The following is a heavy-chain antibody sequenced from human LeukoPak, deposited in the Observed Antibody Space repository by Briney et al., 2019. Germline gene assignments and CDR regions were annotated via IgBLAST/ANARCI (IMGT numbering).Heavy chain of an antibody. D-gene: IGHD6-6*01. CDR3: ARGIVSSSFPHNYYYYMDV. J-gene: IGHJ6*03. CDR1: GGTFSSYA. Sequence: SVKVSCKASGGTFSSYAISWVRQAPGQGLEWMGGIIPIFGTANYAQKFQGRVTITTDESTSTAYMELSSLRSEDTAVYYCARGIVSSSFPHNYYYYMDVWGKGTTVTVSS. V-gene: IGHV1-69*05. CDR2: IIPIFGTA.